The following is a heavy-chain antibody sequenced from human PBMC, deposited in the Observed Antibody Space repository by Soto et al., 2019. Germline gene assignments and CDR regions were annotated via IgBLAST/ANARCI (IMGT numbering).Heavy chain of an antibody. CDR3: AKDLADFTMTTGAFAI. CDR2: ISGSGGST. D-gene: IGHD3-22*01. Sequence: PGGSLRLSCAASGFTFSSYAMSWVRQAPGKGLEWVSAISGSGGSTYYADSVKGRFTISRDNSKNTLYLQMNSLRAEDTAVYYCAKDLADFTMTTGAFAIWGQGTMVTVSS. CDR1: GFTFSSYA. J-gene: IGHJ3*02. V-gene: IGHV3-23*01.